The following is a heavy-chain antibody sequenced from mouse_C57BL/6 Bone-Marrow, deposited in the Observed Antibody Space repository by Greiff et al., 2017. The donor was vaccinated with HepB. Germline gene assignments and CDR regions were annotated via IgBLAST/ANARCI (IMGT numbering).Heavy chain of an antibody. CDR1: GYTFTSYW. J-gene: IGHJ3*01. CDR3: ARGVAD. CDR2: IDPSDSDT. V-gene: IGHV1-69*01. Sequence: QVQLQQPGAELVMPGASVKLSCKASGYTFTSYWMHWVKQRPGQGLEWIGEIDPSDSDTNYNQKFKGKSTLTVDKSSSTAYMQLSSLTSEDSAVYYCARGVADWGQGTLVTVSA.